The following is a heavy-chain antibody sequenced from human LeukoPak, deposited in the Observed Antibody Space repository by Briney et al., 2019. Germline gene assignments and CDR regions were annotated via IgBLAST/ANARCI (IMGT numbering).Heavy chain of an antibody. Sequence: TGGSLRLSCATSGFTFRNYWMSWVRQAPGKGLQWVANIKQDGSQKYYVDSVKGRFTISRDSAKNSLYLQMDSLRAEDTAVYYCAKVIAARPAWGQGTLVTVSS. CDR2: IKQDGSQK. CDR1: GFTFRNYW. CDR3: AKVIAARPA. D-gene: IGHD6-6*01. J-gene: IGHJ5*02. V-gene: IGHV3-7*05.